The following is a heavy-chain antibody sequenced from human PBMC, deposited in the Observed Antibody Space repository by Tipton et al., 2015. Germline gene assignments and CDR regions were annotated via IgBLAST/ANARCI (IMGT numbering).Heavy chain of an antibody. D-gene: IGHD6-13*01. CDR1: GGSFSDYY. V-gene: IGHV4-34*01. Sequence: TLSLTCAVYGGSFSDYYWTWVRQSPGKGLEWIGSVHYSGSTYYNPSLKSRVTISVDTSKNQFSLKLSSVTAADTAVYYCARRFSHSSSWTFDYWGQGTLVTVSS. CDR3: ARRFSHSSSWTFDY. J-gene: IGHJ4*02. CDR2: VHYSGST.